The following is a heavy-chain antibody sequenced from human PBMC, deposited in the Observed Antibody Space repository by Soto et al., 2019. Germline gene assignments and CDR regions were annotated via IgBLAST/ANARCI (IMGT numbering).Heavy chain of an antibody. CDR3: ARVTPSGATFPPFDY. V-gene: IGHV1-69*06. CDR2: IIPIFGTA. D-gene: IGHD1-26*01. CDR1: GGTFSSYA. Sequence: SVKVSCKASGGTFSSYAISWVRQAPGQGLEWMGGIIPIFGTANYAQKFQGRVTITADKSTSTAYMELSSLRSEDTAVYYCARVTPSGATFPPFDYWGQGTLVTVSS. J-gene: IGHJ4*02.